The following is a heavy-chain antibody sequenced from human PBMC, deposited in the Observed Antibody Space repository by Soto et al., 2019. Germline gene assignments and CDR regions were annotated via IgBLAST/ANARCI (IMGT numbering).Heavy chain of an antibody. Sequence: SETLYLTCTVSDDSSRSFKWSWIRQPPGRRLEGIGEVESNGGTSYNPSFQSRVTISIDTSTKQFSLKLSSVTAADTAVYYCVRQGFGRLHGLVDVWGQGTTVT. J-gene: IGHJ6*02. CDR1: DDSSRSFK. CDR3: VRQGFGRLHGLVDV. V-gene: IGHV4-59*08. D-gene: IGHD3-10*01. CDR2: VESNGGT.